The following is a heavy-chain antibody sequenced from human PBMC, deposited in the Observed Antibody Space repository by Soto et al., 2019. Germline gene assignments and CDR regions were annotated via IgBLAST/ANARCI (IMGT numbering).Heavy chain of an antibody. CDR3: ARSSGGNFGIIIEATNWFAP. D-gene: IGHD5-12*01. J-gene: IGHJ5*02. V-gene: IGHV1-46*01. CDR1: RDTFTSYY. Sequence: GASVKVSCKAPRDTFTSYYINWVRQAPGQGLEWMGVINPHGGSTAYAQKFKGRVTLTRDTSASTVYMEVSSLTSEDTAMYYCARSSGGNFGIIIEATNWFAPWGQGTLVTVSS. CDR2: INPHGGST.